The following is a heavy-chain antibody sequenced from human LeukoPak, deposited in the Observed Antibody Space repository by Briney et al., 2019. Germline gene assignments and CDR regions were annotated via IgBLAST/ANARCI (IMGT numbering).Heavy chain of an antibody. D-gene: IGHD3-22*01. CDR1: GGSISSGDYY. J-gene: IGHJ3*02. Sequence: SETLSLTCTVSGGSISSGDYYWSWIRQPPGKGLEWIGYIYYSGSTYYNPSLKSRVTISVDTSKNQFSLKLSSVTAADTAVYYCARPLLDYYDSSGYEVDIWGQGTMVTVSS. V-gene: IGHV4-30-4*01. CDR2: IYYSGST. CDR3: ARPLLDYYDSSGYEVDI.